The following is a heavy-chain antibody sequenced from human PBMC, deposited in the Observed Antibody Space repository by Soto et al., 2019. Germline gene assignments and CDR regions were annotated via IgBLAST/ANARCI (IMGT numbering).Heavy chain of an antibody. CDR2: IYYSGST. D-gene: IGHD3-22*01. CDR3: ARVPGYCYDRYFDY. Sequence: SETLSLTCTVSGGSISSGGYYWSWISQHPGKGLEWIGYIYYSGSTYYNPSLKSRVTISVDTSKNQFSLKLSSVTAADTAVYYCARVPGYCYDRYFDYWGQGTLVTVSS. J-gene: IGHJ4*02. CDR1: GGSISSGGYY. V-gene: IGHV4-31*03.